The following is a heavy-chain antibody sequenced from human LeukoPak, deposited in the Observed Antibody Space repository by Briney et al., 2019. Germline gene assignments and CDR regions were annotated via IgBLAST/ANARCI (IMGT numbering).Heavy chain of an antibody. D-gene: IGHD5-18*01. CDR1: GGSVSSGSYY. CDR2: IYYSGST. CDR3: ARESRGYSYGGLYYYYYGMDV. Sequence: SETLSLTCTVSGGSVSSGSYYWSWIRQPPGKGLEWIGYIYYSGSTNYNPSLKSRVTISVDTSKNQFSLKLSSVTAADTAVYYCARESRGYSYGGLYYYYYGMDVWGQGTTVTVSS. J-gene: IGHJ6*02. V-gene: IGHV4-61*01.